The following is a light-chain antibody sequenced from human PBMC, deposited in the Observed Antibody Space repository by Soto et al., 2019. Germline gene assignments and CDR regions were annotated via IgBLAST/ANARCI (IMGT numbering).Light chain of an antibody. CDR1: SSDVGGYNY. J-gene: IGLJ2*01. CDR2: EVS. CDR3: SSYTSSSTL. V-gene: IGLV2-14*01. Sequence: QSALTQPASVSGTPGPMITISCTGTSSDVGGYNYVSWYQQHPGKAPKLMIYEVSNRPSGVSNRFSGSKSGNTASLTISGLQAEDEADYYCSSYTSSSTLFGGGTQLTVL.